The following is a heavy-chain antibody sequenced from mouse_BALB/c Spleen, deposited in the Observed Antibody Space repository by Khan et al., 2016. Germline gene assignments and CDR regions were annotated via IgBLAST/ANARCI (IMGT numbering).Heavy chain of an antibody. CDR2: IDPANGNT. J-gene: IGHJ3*01. D-gene: IGHD2-4*01. V-gene: IGHV14-3*02. CDR3: SSGVYDYEIAY. Sequence: VQLKQSGAELVKPGASVKLSCTVSGFNITDNYMHWVNQRPEQGLEWIGRIDPANGNTKYDPKFQDKATITADTSSNTAYLQLSSLTSEDTAVDSCSSGVYDYEIAYWGQGTLVTVSA. CDR1: GFNITDNY.